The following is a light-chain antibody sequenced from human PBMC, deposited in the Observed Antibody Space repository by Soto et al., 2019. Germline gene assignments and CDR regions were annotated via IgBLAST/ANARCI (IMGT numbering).Light chain of an antibody. CDR3: QSYDSSLSGWV. CDR1: SSNIGAGYD. J-gene: IGLJ1*01. V-gene: IGLV1-40*01. CDR2: GNS. Sequence: QSVLTQPPSVSGAPGQRVTISCTGRSSNIGAGYDVHWYQQLPGTAPKLLIYGNSNRPSGVPDRFSGSKSGTSASLAITGLQPEDEADSYCQSYDSSLSGWVFGTGTKVTVL.